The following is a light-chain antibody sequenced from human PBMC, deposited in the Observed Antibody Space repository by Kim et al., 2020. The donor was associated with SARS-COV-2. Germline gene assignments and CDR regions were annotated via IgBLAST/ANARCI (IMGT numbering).Light chain of an antibody. CDR2: SAS. CDR3: QESYTDPHT. V-gene: IGKV1-39*01. Sequence: DIQMTQSPSSLSVSVGDRVTISCRASQSITTFLNWYQQNPGTAPKLLIYSASTLQAGVPSRFTGSGSGTDFTLTITSLQPEDFATYYCQESYTDPHTFGQGTKLEF. J-gene: IGKJ2*01. CDR1: QSITTF.